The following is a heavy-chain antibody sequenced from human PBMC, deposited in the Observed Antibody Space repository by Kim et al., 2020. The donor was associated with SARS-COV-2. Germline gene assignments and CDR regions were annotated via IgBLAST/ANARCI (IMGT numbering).Heavy chain of an antibody. CDR3: AKGDSDYFDSSGYSGSDY. D-gene: IGHD3-22*01. Sequence: GGSLRLSCAASGFIFSSYGMHWVRQAPGKGLEWVAVLSYDGSDKYYADSVRGRFTISRDNSKNTLYLQMTSLRAEDTAVYYCAKGDSDYFDSSGYSGSDYWGQGTLVTVSS. CDR1: GFIFSSYG. CDR2: LSYDGSDK. V-gene: IGHV3-30*18. J-gene: IGHJ4*02.